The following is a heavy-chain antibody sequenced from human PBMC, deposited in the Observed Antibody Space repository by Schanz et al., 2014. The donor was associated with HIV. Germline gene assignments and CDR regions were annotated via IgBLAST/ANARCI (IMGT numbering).Heavy chain of an antibody. D-gene: IGHD1-1*01. CDR3: ASSRPMGLEIDF. CDR2: MNPNSGNT. Sequence: QVQLVQSGPEVKKPGASVTVSCKASGYTFTSYDINWVRQATGQGLEWMGWMNPNSGNTGYAQKFQGRVTITADESTSTAYMELSSLKSEDTAMYYCASSRPMGLEIDFWGQGTLVTVSS. CDR1: GYTFTSYD. J-gene: IGHJ4*02. V-gene: IGHV1-8*01.